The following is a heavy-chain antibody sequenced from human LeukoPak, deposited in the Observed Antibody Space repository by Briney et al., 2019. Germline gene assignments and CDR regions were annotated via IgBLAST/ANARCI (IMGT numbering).Heavy chain of an antibody. CDR3: ARIPYLYYYGMDV. J-gene: IGHJ6*02. CDR2: IYYSGST. CDR1: GGSISSYY. Sequence: PSETLSLTCTVSGGSISSYYWSWIRQPPGKGLEWIGYIYYSGSTNYNPSLKSRVTISVDTSKNQFSLKLSSVTAADTAVYYCARIPYLYYYGMDVWGQGTTVTVSS. V-gene: IGHV4-59*01.